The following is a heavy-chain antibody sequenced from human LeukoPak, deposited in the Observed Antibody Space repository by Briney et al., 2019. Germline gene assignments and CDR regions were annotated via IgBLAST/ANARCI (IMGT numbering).Heavy chain of an antibody. J-gene: IGHJ4*02. CDR3: AKKTGSSGAYFDY. V-gene: IGHV3-23*01. CDR1: GFTFSSYA. Sequence: GGSLRLSCAASGFTFSSYAMSWVRQAPGKGLEWASAISGSGGSTYYADSVKGRFTIPRDNSKNTLYLQMNSLRAEDTAVYYCAKKTGSSGAYFDYWGQGTLVTVSS. D-gene: IGHD6-19*01. CDR2: ISGSGGST.